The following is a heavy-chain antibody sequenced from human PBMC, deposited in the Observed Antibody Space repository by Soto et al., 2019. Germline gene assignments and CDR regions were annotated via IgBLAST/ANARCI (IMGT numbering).Heavy chain of an antibody. CDR1: GYTFTSSG. V-gene: IGHV1-18*01. Sequence: ASVKVSCKASGYTFTSSGISWVRQAPGQGFEWMGWISTDNGNTNYAQHLQGRVSMTTDTSTSTAYMELSSLRSEDTSVYYCASYGIAAAGGFDYWGQGTLVTVS. CDR2: ISTDNGNT. J-gene: IGHJ4*02. D-gene: IGHD6-13*01. CDR3: ASYGIAAAGGFDY.